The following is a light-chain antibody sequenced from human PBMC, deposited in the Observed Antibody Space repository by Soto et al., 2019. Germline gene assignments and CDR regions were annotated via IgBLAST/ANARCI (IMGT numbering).Light chain of an antibody. CDR2: EVT. Sequence: QSVLTQPPSVSGAPGQRVTISCTGSSSNIGAGYDVHWYQQHPGKAPKLLIYEVTKRPSGVPDRFSGSRSGNTASLTVSGLQAEDEADYYCSSYAGSNNIVFGTGTKVTV. J-gene: IGLJ1*01. V-gene: IGLV1-40*01. CDR1: SSNIGAGYD. CDR3: SSYAGSNNIV.